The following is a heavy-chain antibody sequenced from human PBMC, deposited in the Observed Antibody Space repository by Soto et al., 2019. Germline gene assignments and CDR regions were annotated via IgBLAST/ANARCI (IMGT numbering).Heavy chain of an antibody. D-gene: IGHD3-22*01. CDR3: ARDDGYYYDSSGYFGMDV. CDR2: IIPILGIA. V-gene: IGHV1-69*08. J-gene: IGHJ6*02. Sequence: QVQLVQSGAEVKKPGSSVKVSCKASGGTFSSYTISWVRQAPGQGLEWMGRIIPILGIANYAQKFQGRVMITADKSTSTAYMELSSLRSEDTAVYYCARDDGYYYDSSGYFGMDVWGQGTTVTVSS. CDR1: GGTFSSYT.